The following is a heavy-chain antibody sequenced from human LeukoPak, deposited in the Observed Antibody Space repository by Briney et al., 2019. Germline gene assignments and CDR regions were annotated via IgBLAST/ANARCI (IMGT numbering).Heavy chain of an antibody. J-gene: IGHJ5*02. V-gene: IGHV3-23*01. CDR3: AKSVCPRGSCYFWFDL. CDR1: GFTFSSYA. Sequence: PVGSPRLSCAASGFTFSSYAMSWVRQAPGKGLEWVSAISGSGGSTYYADSVKGRFTISRDNSKNTLYLQMNSLRAEDTAVYYCAKSVCPRGSCYFWFDLWGQGTLVTVSS. D-gene: IGHD2-15*01. CDR2: ISGSGGST.